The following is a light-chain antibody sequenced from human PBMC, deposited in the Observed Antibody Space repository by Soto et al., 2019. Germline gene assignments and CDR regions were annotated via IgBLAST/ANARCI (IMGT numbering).Light chain of an antibody. J-gene: IGKJ4*01. V-gene: IGKV1-12*01. CDR2: AAS. CDR1: QPINTW. Sequence: DIQMTQSPSYVSVSVGDRVTITCRASQPINTWLAWYQQKPGKAPKLLIYAASTLQSGVPSRFSGSGSGTDFTLTSSSLLPEDFATYYWQQANSFLLFGGGTKVEFK. CDR3: QQANSFLL.